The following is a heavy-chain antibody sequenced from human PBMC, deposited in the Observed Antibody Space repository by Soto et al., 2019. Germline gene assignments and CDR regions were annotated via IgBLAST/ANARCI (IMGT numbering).Heavy chain of an antibody. CDR1: GFTFSSYG. V-gene: IGHV3-30*18. D-gene: IGHD3-3*01. Sequence: GGSLRLSCAASGFTFSSYGMHWVRQAPGKGLEWVAVISYDGSNKYYADSVKGRFTISRDNSKNTLYLQMNSLRAEDTAVYYCAKERRAEFTIFGLWSPAGDVWGKGTTVTVSS. CDR2: ISYDGSNK. CDR3: AKERRAEFTIFGLWSPAGDV. J-gene: IGHJ6*04.